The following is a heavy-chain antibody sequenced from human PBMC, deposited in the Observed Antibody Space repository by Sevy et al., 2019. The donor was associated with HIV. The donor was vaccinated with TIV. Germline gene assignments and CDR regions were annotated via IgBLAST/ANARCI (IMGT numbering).Heavy chain of an antibody. Sequence: GGSLRLSCAASGFTVSSNYMSWVRQAPGKGLEWVSVIYSGGSTYYADSVKGRFTISRDNSKNTLYLQMNNLRAEDTAVYYCARGVSAGREFFFDYWGQGTLVTVSS. CDR2: IYSGGST. CDR3: ARGVSAGREFFFDY. J-gene: IGHJ4*02. V-gene: IGHV3-53*01. CDR1: GFTVSSNY. D-gene: IGHD6-13*01.